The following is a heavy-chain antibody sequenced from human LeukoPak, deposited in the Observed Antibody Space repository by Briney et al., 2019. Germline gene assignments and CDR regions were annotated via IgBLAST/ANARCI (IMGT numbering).Heavy chain of an antibody. CDR2: VYITGST. D-gene: IGHD1-1*01. CDR1: GGSITIDYHY. V-gene: IGHV4-61*02. Sequence: PSETLSLTCHVSGGSITIDYHYWSWIRQSAGKGLEWIGRVYITGSTSYNPSLRSRVTISIDTSKNQFSLALFSATAADTAVYFCDREGTGDRPRGTGNYFEYWGQGALVTVSS. CDR3: DREGTGDRPRGTGNYFEY. J-gene: IGHJ4*02.